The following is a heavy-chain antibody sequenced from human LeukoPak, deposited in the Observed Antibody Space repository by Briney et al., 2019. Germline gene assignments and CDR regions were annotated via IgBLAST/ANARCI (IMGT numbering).Heavy chain of an antibody. V-gene: IGHV1-2*02. CDR3: ARYSSGWEGFDY. CDR2: INPNSGGT. Sequence: ASVKVSCKASGYTFTCYYMHWVRQAPGQGLEWMGWINPNSGGTNYAQKFQGRVTMTRDTSISTAYMELSRLRSDDTAVYYCARYSSGWEGFDYWGQGTLATVSS. J-gene: IGHJ4*02. CDR1: GYTFTCYY. D-gene: IGHD6-19*01.